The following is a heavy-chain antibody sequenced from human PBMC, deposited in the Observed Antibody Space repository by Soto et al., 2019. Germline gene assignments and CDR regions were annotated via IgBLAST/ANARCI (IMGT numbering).Heavy chain of an antibody. J-gene: IGHJ4*02. V-gene: IGHV3-30-3*01. CDR2: ISYDGSNK. CDR3: ARAPHNYYDSSGYSPLGPDY. CDR1: GFTFSSYA. Sequence: GGSLRLSCAASGFTFSSYAMHWVRRAPGKGLEWVAVISYDGSNKYYADSVKGRFTISRDNSKNTLYLQMNSLRAEDTAVYYCARAPHNYYDSSGYSPLGPDYWGQGTLVTVSS. D-gene: IGHD3-22*01.